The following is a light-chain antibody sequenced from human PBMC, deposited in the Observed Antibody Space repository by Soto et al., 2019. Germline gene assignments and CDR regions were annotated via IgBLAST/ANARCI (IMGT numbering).Light chain of an antibody. Sequence: QSVLTQPPSVSAAPGQKVTISCSGSSSNLGNSYVSWYQQLPGTAPKLLIYDNNNRPSGIPDRFSGSKSGTSATLGITGLQTGDEADYYCATWDSSLSAVVFGGGTKLTVL. V-gene: IGLV1-51*01. CDR2: DNN. CDR3: ATWDSSLSAVV. J-gene: IGLJ2*01. CDR1: SSNLGNSY.